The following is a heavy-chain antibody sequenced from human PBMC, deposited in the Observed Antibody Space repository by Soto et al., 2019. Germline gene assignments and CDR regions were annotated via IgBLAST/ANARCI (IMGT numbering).Heavy chain of an antibody. CDR2: LYGDGNGI. D-gene: IGHD5-12*01. Sequence: GSLRLSCAASGFTFSDYAMIWVRQAPGKGLEWVSGLYGDGNGIHYADSVKGRFTISRDNYENSVYLQMNSLRVEDTAVYYCAKDAVSRDGVWLAHDWGQGAVVTVSS. CDR1: GFTFSDYA. V-gene: IGHV3-23*01. CDR3: AKDAVSRDGVWLAHD. J-gene: IGHJ4*02.